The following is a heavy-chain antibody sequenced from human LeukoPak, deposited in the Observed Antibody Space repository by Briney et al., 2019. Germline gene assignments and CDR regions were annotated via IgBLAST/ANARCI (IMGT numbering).Heavy chain of an antibody. D-gene: IGHD5-24*01. CDR2: ISSNGSST. Sequence: GRSMRLASAAARFTAGSYTMHWDRQAAGKGLEYVFNISSNGSSTCYESSLKDRFTISRDNSKSTLYLQMSSLSAGGMAVYYCARPRRDGYTELRYWGQGSLVIVSS. V-gene: IGHV3-64*01. J-gene: IGHJ4*02. CDR3: ARPRRDGYTELRY. CDR1: RFTAGSYT.